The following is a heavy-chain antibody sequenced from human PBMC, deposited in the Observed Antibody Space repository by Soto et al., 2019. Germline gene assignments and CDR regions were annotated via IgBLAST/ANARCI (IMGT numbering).Heavy chain of an antibody. CDR1: GYTFTSYA. CDR2: INAGNGNT. J-gene: IGHJ4*02. Sequence: GASVKVSCKAPGYTFTSYAMHWVRQAPGQRLEWMGWINAGNGNTKYSQKFQGRVTITRDTSASTAYMELSSLRSEDTAVYYCARGGSSGWLYYFDYWGQGTLVTVSS. CDR3: ARGGSSGWLYYFDY. D-gene: IGHD6-19*01. V-gene: IGHV1-3*01.